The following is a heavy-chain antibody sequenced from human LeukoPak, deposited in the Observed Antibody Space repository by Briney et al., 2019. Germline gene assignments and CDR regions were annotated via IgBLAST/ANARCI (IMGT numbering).Heavy chain of an antibody. CDR3: ARCASVAGRGLCYFDY. V-gene: IGHV3-21*01. D-gene: IGHD6-19*01. Sequence: PGGSLRLSCAASGFTFSSYSMNWVRQAPGKGLEWVSSISSSSSYIYYADSVKGRFTISRDNAKNSLYLQMNSLRAEDTAVYYCARCASVAGRGLCYFDYWGQGTLVTVSS. J-gene: IGHJ4*02. CDR1: GFTFSSYS. CDR2: ISSSSSYI.